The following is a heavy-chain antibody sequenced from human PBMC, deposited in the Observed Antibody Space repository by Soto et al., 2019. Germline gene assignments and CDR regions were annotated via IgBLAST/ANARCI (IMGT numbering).Heavy chain of an antibody. D-gene: IGHD2-21*02. CDR3: ATADLDCGGDCYSRWFDP. J-gene: IGHJ5*02. V-gene: IGHV1-24*01. CDR1: GYTLTELS. CDR2: FDPEDGET. Sequence: QVQLVQSGAEVKKPGASVKVSCKVSGYTLTELSMHWVRQAPGKGLEWMGGFDPEDGETIYAQKFQGRVTMTEDTSTDTAYMELSSLRSEDTAVYYCATADLDCGGDCYSRWFDPWGQGTLVTVS.